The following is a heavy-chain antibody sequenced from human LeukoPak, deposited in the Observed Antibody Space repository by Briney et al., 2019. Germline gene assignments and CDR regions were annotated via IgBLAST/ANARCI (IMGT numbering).Heavy chain of an antibody. Sequence: GGSLRLSCAASGFTFSSYSMKWVRQAPGKGLEWVSSISSSSTYIYYADSVKGRFTISRDNAKNSLYLQMNSLRAEDTAVYYCATYGSGSYYYFDYWGQGTLVTVSS. CDR1: GFTFSSYS. D-gene: IGHD3-10*01. V-gene: IGHV3-21*01. J-gene: IGHJ4*02. CDR2: ISSSSTYI. CDR3: ATYGSGSYYYFDY.